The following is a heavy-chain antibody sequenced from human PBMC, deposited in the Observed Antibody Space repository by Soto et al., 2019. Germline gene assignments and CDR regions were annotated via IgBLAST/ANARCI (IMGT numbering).Heavy chain of an antibody. J-gene: IGHJ3*02. CDR3: ARDRDIVVVPERVYGAFDI. Sequence: KVSGKASGGTFISYAISWVRQAPGQWLEWMGGIIPIFGTANYAQKFQGRVTITADESTSTAYMELSSLRFEDTAVYYCARDRDIVVVPERVYGAFDIWGQGTMVTVSS. CDR1: GGTFISYA. V-gene: IGHV1-69*01. CDR2: IIPIFGTA. D-gene: IGHD2-2*01.